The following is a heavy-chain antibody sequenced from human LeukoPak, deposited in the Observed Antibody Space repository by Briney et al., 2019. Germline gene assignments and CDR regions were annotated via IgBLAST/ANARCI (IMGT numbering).Heavy chain of an antibody. D-gene: IGHD5-18*01. CDR3: ARDFRDEGYSYVDGMDV. CDR1: GYTFTGYY. J-gene: IGHJ6*02. V-gene: IGHV1-2*02. Sequence: ASVKVSCKASGYTFTGYYMHWVRQAPGQGLEWMGWINPNSGGTNYAQKFQGRVTMTRDTSISTAYMELSRLRSDDTAVYYCARDFRDEGYSYVDGMDVWGQGTTVTVSS. CDR2: INPNSGGT.